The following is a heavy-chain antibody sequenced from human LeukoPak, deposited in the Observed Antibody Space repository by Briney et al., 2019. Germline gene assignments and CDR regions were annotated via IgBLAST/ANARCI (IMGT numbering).Heavy chain of an antibody. V-gene: IGHV3-30*02. J-gene: IGHJ4*02. CDR1: GFTFSSYW. Sequence: GGSLRLSCAASGFTFSSYWMHWVRQAPGKGLEWVAFIRYDGSNKYYADSVKGRFTISRDNSKNTLYLQMNSLRAEDTAVYYCAKDREYYDSGTFDYWGQGTLVTVSS. CDR3: AKDREYYDSGTFDY. D-gene: IGHD3-22*01. CDR2: IRYDGSNK.